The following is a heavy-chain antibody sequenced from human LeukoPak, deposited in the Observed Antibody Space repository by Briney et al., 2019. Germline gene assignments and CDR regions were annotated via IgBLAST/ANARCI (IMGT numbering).Heavy chain of an antibody. CDR1: GFTFSSYA. Sequence: GGSLRLSCAASGFTFSSYAMSWVRQAPGKGLEWVSAISGSGGSTYYADSVKGRFTISRDNSKNTLYLQMNSLRAEDTAVYYCAKMSPYCSRGSCYLYYYYYYMDVWGKGTTVTVSS. V-gene: IGHV3-23*01. CDR2: ISGSGGST. CDR3: AKMSPYCSRGSCYLYYYYYYMDV. D-gene: IGHD2-15*01. J-gene: IGHJ6*03.